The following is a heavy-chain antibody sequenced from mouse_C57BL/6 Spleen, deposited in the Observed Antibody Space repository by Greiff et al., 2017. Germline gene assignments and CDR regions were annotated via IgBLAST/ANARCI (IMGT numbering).Heavy chain of an antibody. CDR1: GYAFTNYL. Sequence: QVQLQQSGAELVRPGTSVKVSCKASGYAFTNYLIAWVKQRPGQGLEWIGVINPGCGGTNYNEKFKGKVTLTADKSSSTAYMQLRRLPSEDSAVCVCARGGILVQDAMDYWGQGTSVTVSS. CDR3: ARGGILVQDAMDY. J-gene: IGHJ4*01. V-gene: IGHV1-54*01. CDR2: INPGCGGT. D-gene: IGHD1-1*02.